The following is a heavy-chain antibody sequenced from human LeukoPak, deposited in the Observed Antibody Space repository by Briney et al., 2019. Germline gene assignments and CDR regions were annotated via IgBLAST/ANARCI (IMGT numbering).Heavy chain of an antibody. CDR2: IYYSGST. D-gene: IGHD6-13*01. J-gene: IGHJ4*02. CDR1: GVSISSGGYY. CDR3: ARGPSYSSRLDY. Sequence: SETLSLTCTVSGVSISSGGYYWSWIRQHPGKGLEWIGYIYYSGSTYYNPSLKSRVTISVDTSKNQFSLKLSSVTAADTAVYYCARGPSYSSRLDYWDQGTLVTVSS. V-gene: IGHV4-31*03.